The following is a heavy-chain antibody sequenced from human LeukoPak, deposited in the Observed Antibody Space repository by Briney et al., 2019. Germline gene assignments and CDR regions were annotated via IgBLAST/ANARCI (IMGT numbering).Heavy chain of an antibody. V-gene: IGHV1-2*02. D-gene: IGHD6-13*01. CDR2: INPNSGGT. Sequence: GASVKVSCEASVYTFTGYYMHWVRQAPGQGLEWMGWINPNSGGTNYAQKFQGRVTMTRDTSISTAYMELSRLRSDDTAVYYCAREGSSWSAFDYWGQGTLVTVSS. CDR3: AREGSSWSAFDY. J-gene: IGHJ4*02. CDR1: VYTFTGYY.